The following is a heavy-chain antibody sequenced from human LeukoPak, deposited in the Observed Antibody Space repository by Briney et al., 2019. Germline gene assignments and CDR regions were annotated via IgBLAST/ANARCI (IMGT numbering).Heavy chain of an antibody. CDR2: IYYSGST. V-gene: IGHV4-39*07. CDR1: GGSISSSNYY. J-gene: IGHJ4*02. Sequence: WEALSLTCNVSGGSISSSNYYWGWIRQPPEKGLEWIGSIYYSGSTYYNPSLKSRVTISVDTSKNQFSLKLSSVTAADTAVYYCARVGGPPYYYGSSGYYLDYWGQGTLVTVSS. CDR3: ARVGGPPYYYGSSGYYLDY. D-gene: IGHD3-22*01.